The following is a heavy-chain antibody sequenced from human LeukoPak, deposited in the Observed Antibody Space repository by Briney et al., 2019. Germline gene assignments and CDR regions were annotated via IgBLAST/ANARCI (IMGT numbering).Heavy chain of an antibody. CDR2: ISSSGSTI. CDR1: GFTFSSYE. Sequence: PGGSLRLSCAASGFTFSSYEMNWVRQAPGKGLGWVSYISSSGSTIYYADSVKGRFTISRDNAKNSLYLQMNSLRAEDTAVYYCASSGLRYFDWLFFMDVWGKGTTVTVSS. V-gene: IGHV3-48*03. CDR3: ASSGLRYFDWLFFMDV. D-gene: IGHD3-9*01. J-gene: IGHJ6*03.